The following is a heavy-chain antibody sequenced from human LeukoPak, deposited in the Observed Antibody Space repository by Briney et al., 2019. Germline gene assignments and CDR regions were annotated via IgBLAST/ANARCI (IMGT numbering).Heavy chain of an antibody. CDR1: EFTFSSYA. CDR3: AKKPFPLTEIQTNFDY. J-gene: IGHJ4*02. Sequence: GGSLRLSCAASEFTFSSYAMSWVRQAPGKGLEWVSAISGSGGSTYYADSVKGRFTISRDNSKNTLYLQMNSLRAEDTAVYYCAKKPFPLTEIQTNFDYWGQGTLVTVSS. V-gene: IGHV3-23*01. CDR2: ISGSGGST. D-gene: IGHD1-1*01.